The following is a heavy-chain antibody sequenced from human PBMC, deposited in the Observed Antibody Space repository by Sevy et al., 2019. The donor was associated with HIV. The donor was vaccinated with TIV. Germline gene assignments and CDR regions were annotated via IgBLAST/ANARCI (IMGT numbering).Heavy chain of an antibody. Sequence: GGSLRLSCAASGFTFRNYAMNWVRQAPGKGLEWVSGISGTGGSGDKTNYADSAEGRFTITRDDSKNSLYLQLKTRRAEDTAIYYCARKYDSSGYFDYWGQGTLVTVSS. J-gene: IGHJ4*02. CDR1: GFTFRNYA. CDR3: ARKYDSSGYFDY. V-gene: IGHV3-23*01. CDR2: ISGTGGSGDKT. D-gene: IGHD3-22*01.